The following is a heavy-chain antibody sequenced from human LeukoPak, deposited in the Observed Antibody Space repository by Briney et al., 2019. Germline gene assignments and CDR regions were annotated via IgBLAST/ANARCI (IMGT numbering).Heavy chain of an antibody. D-gene: IGHD5/OR15-5a*01. Sequence: ASVKVSCKASGGTFSSYAISWVRQAPGQGLEWMGGIIPIFGTANYAQKFQGRVTMTTDTSTSTAYMELRSLRSDDTPVYYCARGGLPIVWYYFDFWGQGTLVTVSS. CDR1: GGTFSSYA. CDR2: IIPIFGTA. V-gene: IGHV1-69*05. J-gene: IGHJ4*02. CDR3: ARGGLPIVWYYFDF.